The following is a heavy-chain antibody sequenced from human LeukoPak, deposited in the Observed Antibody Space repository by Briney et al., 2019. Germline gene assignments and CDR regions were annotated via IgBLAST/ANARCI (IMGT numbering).Heavy chain of an antibody. CDR3: AKELGVWGSYRPPADY. D-gene: IGHD3-16*02. Sequence: PGGSLRLSCAASGFTFSSYWMHWVRQAPGKGLVWVSRINSDGSSTSYADSVKGRFTISRDNSKNTLYLQMNSLRAEDTAVYYCAKELGVWGSYRPPADYWGQGTLVTVSS. CDR2: INSDGSST. CDR1: GFTFSSYW. V-gene: IGHV3-74*01. J-gene: IGHJ4*02.